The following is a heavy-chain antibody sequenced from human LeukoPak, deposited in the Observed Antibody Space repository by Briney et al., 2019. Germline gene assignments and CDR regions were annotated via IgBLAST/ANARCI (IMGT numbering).Heavy chain of an antibody. CDR1: GGSFSSYY. D-gene: IGHD5-24*01. CDR2: IYYSGST. J-gene: IGHJ4*02. V-gene: IGHV4-59*01. Sequence: PSETLSLTCTVSGGSFSSYYWSWIRQPPGKGLEWIGNIYYSGSTNYNPSLKSRVTISVDTSKNQFSLKLSSVTAADTAVYYCARVEMATILVGFDYWGQGTLVTVSS. CDR3: ARVEMATILVGFDY.